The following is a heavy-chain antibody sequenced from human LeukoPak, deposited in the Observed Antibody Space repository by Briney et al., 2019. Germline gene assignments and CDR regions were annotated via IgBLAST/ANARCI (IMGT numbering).Heavy chain of an antibody. D-gene: IGHD6-13*01. V-gene: IGHV1-69*04. Sequence: SVKVSCKASGGTFSSYAISWVRQAPGQGLEWMGRIIPILGTANYAQKFQGRVTITADKSTSTAYMELSSLRSEDTAVYYCARGAAAGTFSFDYWGQGTLVTVSS. CDR2: IIPILGTA. J-gene: IGHJ4*02. CDR1: GGTFSSYA. CDR3: ARGAAAGTFSFDY.